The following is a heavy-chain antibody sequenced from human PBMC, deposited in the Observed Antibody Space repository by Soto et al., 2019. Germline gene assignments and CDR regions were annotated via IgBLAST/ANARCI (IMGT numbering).Heavy chain of an antibody. CDR2: IYYSGST. V-gene: IGHV4-59*08. Sequence: QVQLQESGPGLVKPSETLSLTCTVSGGSISSYYWSWIRQPPGKGLECIGYIYYSGSTNYNPSLKXRVTISVDTSKNQFSLKLSSVTAADTAVYYCARRWGRVFDYWGQGTLVTVSS. CDR3: ARRWGRVFDY. J-gene: IGHJ4*02. D-gene: IGHD1-26*01. CDR1: GGSISSYY.